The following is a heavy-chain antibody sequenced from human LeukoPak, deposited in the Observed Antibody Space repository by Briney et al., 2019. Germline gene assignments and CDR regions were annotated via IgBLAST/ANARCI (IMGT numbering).Heavy chain of an antibody. CDR1: GFTFSSYS. J-gene: IGHJ6*03. V-gene: IGHV3-21*01. CDR2: ISSSSSYI. D-gene: IGHD4-17*01. CDR3: ARDRSHAETWHGDYLRWYYYYYMDV. Sequence: GGSLRLSCAASGFTFSSYSMNWVRQAPGKGLEWVSSISSSSSYIYYADSVKGRFTISRDNAKNSLYLQMNSLRAEDAAVYYCARDRSHAETWHGDYLRWYYYYYMDVWGKGTTVTVSS.